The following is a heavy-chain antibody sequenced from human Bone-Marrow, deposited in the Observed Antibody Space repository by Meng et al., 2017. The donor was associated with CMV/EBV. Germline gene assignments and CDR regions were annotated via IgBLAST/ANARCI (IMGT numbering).Heavy chain of an antibody. CDR3: ARDRGWYDFWSGYTVGDFDI. J-gene: IGHJ3*02. CDR1: GYTFTGYY. D-gene: IGHD3-3*01. CDR2: INPNSGGT. Sequence: ASVKVSCKASGYTFTGYYMHWVRQAPGQGLEWMGWINPNSGGTNYAQKFQGRVTMTRDTSISTAYMELRRLRSDDTAVYYCARDRGWYDFWSGYTVGDFDIWGQGKMVTVSS. V-gene: IGHV1-2*02.